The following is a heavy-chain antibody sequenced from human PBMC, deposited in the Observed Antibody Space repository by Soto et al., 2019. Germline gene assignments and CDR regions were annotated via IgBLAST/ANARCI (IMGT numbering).Heavy chain of an antibody. Sequence: ASVKVSCKASGYTFTSYGISWVRQAPGQGLEWMGWISAYNGNTNYAQKLQGRVTMTTDTSTSTAYMELRSLRSDDTAVYYCARGIAAAGTIGWLDPWGQGTLVTVSS. CDR1: GYTFTSYG. CDR3: ARGIAAAGTIGWLDP. CDR2: ISAYNGNT. J-gene: IGHJ5*02. V-gene: IGHV1-18*01. D-gene: IGHD6-13*01.